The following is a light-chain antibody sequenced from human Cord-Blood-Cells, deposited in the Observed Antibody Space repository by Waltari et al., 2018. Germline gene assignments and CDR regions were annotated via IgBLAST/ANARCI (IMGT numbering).Light chain of an antibody. Sequence: DIQMTQSPSSLSASVGDRVTITCRASQSISSYLNWYQQKPGKAPKLLIYAASSLQSGVPSRFSGSGSGTDFTRTISSLQPEDFATYYCQQSYSTTWTFGQGTKVEIK. CDR1: QSISSY. CDR3: QQSYSTTWT. V-gene: IGKV1-39*01. CDR2: AAS. J-gene: IGKJ1*01.